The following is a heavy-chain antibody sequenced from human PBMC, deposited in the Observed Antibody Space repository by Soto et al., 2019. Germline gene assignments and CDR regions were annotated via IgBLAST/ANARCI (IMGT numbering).Heavy chain of an antibody. J-gene: IGHJ5*02. CDR3: ARRGITMVRGVIINSWFDP. CDR2: IYYSGST. D-gene: IGHD3-10*01. CDR1: GGSISSSSYY. Sequence: QLRLQESGPGLVKPSETLSLTCTVSGGSISSSSYYWGWIRQPPGKGLEWIGSIYYSGSTYYNPSLKSRITISVDTSKNQFSLKLSSVTAADTAVYYCARRGITMVRGVIINSWFDPWGQGTLVTVSS. V-gene: IGHV4-39*01.